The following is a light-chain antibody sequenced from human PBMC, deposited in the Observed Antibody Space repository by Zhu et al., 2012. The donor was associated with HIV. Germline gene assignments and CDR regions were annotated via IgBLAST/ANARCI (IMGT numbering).Light chain of an antibody. V-gene: IGKV3-20*01. J-gene: IGKJ2*01. CDR2: GTS. CDR1: QTVPNND. Sequence: EIVLTQSPGTLSLSPGERATLSCRASQTVPNNDVAWYQQKSGRAPRLLIYGTSNRVTGISDRFSGSGGRQYGTEFTLTITRVEPNDSAIYYCQQYGTSPYTFGQGTKLEIK. CDR3: QQYGTSPYT.